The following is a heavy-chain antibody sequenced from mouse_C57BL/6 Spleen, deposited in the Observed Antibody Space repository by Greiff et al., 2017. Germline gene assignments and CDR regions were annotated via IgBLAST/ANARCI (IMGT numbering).Heavy chain of an antibody. D-gene: IGHD1-1*01. CDR3: ARWPTTVVAFDY. V-gene: IGHV1-50*01. CDR1: GYTFTSYW. Sequence: QVHVKQPGAELVKPGASVKLSCKASGYTFTSYWMQWVKQRPGQGLEWIGEIDPSDSYTNYNQKFKGKATLTVDTSSSTAYMQLSSLTSEDSAVYYWARWPTTVVAFDYWGQGTTLTVSS. J-gene: IGHJ2*01. CDR2: IDPSDSYT.